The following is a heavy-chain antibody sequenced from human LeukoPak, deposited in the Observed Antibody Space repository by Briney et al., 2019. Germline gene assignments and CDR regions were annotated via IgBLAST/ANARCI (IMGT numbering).Heavy chain of an antibody. Sequence: PSETLSLTCTVSGGSIGTYYWSWIRQPPGRGLEWIGYVHYSGSTRYSPSLKGRVTISVDTSKNQFSLKLNYVTAADTAVYYCARSAGGVYYYDSSGYYYWGQGTLATVSS. CDR2: VHYSGST. V-gene: IGHV4-59*01. D-gene: IGHD3-22*01. CDR3: ARSAGGVYYYDSSGYYY. CDR1: GGSIGTYY. J-gene: IGHJ4*02.